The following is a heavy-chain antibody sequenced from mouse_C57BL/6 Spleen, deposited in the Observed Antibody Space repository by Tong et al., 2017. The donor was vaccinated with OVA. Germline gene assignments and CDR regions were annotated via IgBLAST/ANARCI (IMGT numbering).Heavy chain of an antibody. J-gene: IGHJ3*01. Sequence: EVQLQESGGGLVQPKGSLKLSCAASGFTFSSYAMSWVRQTPEKRLEWVATISDGGSYTYYPDNVKGRFTISRDNAKNNLYLQMSHLKSEDTAMYYCARDGLIYYGNSSWFAYWGQGTLVTVSA. CDR1: GFTFSSYA. V-gene: IGHV5-4*01. CDR3: ARDGLIYYGNSSWFAY. D-gene: IGHD2-1*01. CDR2: ISDGGSYT.